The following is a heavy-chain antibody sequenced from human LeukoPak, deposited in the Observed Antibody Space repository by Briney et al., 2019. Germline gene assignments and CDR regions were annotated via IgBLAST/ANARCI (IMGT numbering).Heavy chain of an antibody. V-gene: IGHV4-61*01. J-gene: IGHJ3*02. Sequence: PSETLSLTCTVSGGSIYSESYYWSWIRQPPGKELEWIGYIYYSGGTNYNPSLKRRVTMSLDTSRDQFSLRLSSVTAADTAVYYCARERLLRDGAFDIWGQGTMVTVSS. CDR1: GGSIYSESYY. D-gene: IGHD5-12*01. CDR2: IYYSGGT. CDR3: ARERLLRDGAFDI.